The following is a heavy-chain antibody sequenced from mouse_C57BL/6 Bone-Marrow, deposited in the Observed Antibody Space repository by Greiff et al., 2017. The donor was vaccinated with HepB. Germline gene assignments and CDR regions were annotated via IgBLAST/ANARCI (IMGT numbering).Heavy chain of an antibody. CDR1: GFNIKDDY. D-gene: IGHD1-1*01. V-gene: IGHV14-4*01. J-gene: IGHJ2*01. CDR3: TTEDGSSYENFDY. CDR2: IDPENGDT. Sequence: EVMLVESGAELVRPGASVKLSCTASGFNIKDDYMHWVKQRPEQGLEWIGWIDPENGDTEYDSKFQGKATITADTSSNTAYLQLSSLTSEDTAVYYCTTEDGSSYENFDYWGQGTTLTVSS.